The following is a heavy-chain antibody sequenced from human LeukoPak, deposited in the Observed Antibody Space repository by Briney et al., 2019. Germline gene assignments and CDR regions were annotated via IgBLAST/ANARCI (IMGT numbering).Heavy chain of an antibody. D-gene: IGHD6-25*01. CDR1: GGSISSYY. CDR2: IYYRGST. J-gene: IGHJ4*02. Sequence: KPSETLSLTCTVSGGSISSYYWSWIRQPPGKGLEWIGYIYYRGSTNYNPSLKSRVTISVDTSKNQFSLKLSSVTAADTAVYYCARIPPHSSSGSWVVVGSYFDYWGQGTPVSVSS. CDR3: ARIPPHSSSGSWVVVGSYFDY. V-gene: IGHV4-59*01.